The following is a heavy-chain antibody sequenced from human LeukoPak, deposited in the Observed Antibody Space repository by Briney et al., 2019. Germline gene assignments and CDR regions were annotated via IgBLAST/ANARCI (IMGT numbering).Heavy chain of an antibody. V-gene: IGHV4-61*02. CDR1: GGSISSGSYY. D-gene: IGHD3-22*01. J-gene: IGHJ3*02. CDR2: IYTSGST. Sequence: SQTLSLTCTVSGGSISSGSYYWSWIRQPAGKGLEWIGRIYTSGSTHYNPSLKSRVTISVDTSKNQFSLKLSSVTAADTAVYFCAIGPYSYDSSGAFDIWGQGTMVTVSS. CDR3: AIGPYSYDSSGAFDI.